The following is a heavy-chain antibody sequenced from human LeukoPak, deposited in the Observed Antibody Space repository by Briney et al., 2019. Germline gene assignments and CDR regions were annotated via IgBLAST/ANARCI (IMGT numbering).Heavy chain of an antibody. CDR3: VAARADFDY. CDR1: GVTLSSCW. CDR2: INSDGTST. V-gene: IGHV3-74*01. D-gene: IGHD2-15*01. J-gene: IGHJ4*02. Sequence: GGSLRLSCAASGVTLSSCWMHWVRQAPGKGLVWVSRINSDGTSTTYADPVKGRFTISRDTAKNSLYLQMNSLRAEDTAVYYCVAARADFDYWGQGTLVTVSS.